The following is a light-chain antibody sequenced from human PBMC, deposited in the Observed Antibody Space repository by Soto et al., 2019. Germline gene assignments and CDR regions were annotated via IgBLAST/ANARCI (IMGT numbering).Light chain of an antibody. Sequence: DIQMTQSPSTLSASVGDRVTITCRASQSISSGLAWYQHKPGKAPNLRIYKASSLESGVQSRFSGSGSGTEFTLTVSSLQPDDVATYYCQQYDSYPLTFGGGTKVEIK. CDR2: KAS. CDR3: QQYDSYPLT. J-gene: IGKJ4*01. CDR1: QSISSG. V-gene: IGKV1-5*03.